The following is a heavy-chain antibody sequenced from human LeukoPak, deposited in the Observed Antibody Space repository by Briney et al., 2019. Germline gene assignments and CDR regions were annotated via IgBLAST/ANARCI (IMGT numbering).Heavy chain of an antibody. CDR3: ARLDYDFWSGLPDY. CDR1: GYTFTSYG. Sequence: GASVKVSCKASGYTFTSYGISWVRQAPGQGLEWMGWISAYNGNTNYAQKLQGRVTMTTDTSTGTAYMELRSLRSDDTAVYYCARLDYDFWSGLPDYWGQGTLVTVSS. V-gene: IGHV1-18*01. J-gene: IGHJ4*02. D-gene: IGHD3-3*01. CDR2: ISAYNGNT.